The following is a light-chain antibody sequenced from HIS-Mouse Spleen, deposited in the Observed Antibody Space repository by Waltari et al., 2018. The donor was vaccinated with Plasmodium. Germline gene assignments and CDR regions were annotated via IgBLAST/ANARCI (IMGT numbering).Light chain of an antibody. Sequence: DIQMTQSPSSLSASVGDRVTITCRASQGISNYLAWYQQKPGKVPKLLIYAAITLPSGGPSRFSGSGTGTEFTFTISRLQPEDVSTYYCQKENRAPLTFGQGTKVEIK. V-gene: IGKV1-27*01. CDR2: AAI. CDR1: QGISNY. J-gene: IGKJ1*01. CDR3: QKENRAPLT.